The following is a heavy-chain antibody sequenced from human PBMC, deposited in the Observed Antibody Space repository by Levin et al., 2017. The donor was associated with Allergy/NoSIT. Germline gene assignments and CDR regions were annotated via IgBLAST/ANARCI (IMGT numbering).Heavy chain of an antibody. J-gene: IGHJ4*02. Sequence: SETLSLTCAVSGGSINSNNWWSWVRQPPGKGLEWIGEIYHSGSTNYNPSLKSRVTISVDKSKNQFSLKVSSVTAADTAVYYCAREMLAGSYAGFDYWGQGTLVTVSS. CDR3: AREMLAGSYAGFDY. CDR1: GGSINSNNW. V-gene: IGHV4-4*02. CDR2: IYHSGST. D-gene: IGHD6-19*01.